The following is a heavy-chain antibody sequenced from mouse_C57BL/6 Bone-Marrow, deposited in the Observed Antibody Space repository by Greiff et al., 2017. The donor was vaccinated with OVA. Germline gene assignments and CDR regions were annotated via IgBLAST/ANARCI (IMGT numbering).Heavy chain of an antibody. Sequence: EVKLMESGGGLVKPGGSLKLSCAASGFTFSDYGMHWVRQAPEKGLEWVAYISSGSSTIYYADTVKGRFTIARDNAKNTLFLQMTSLRDEDTAMYYCARPDGYCFDYWGQGTTLTVSS. V-gene: IGHV5-17*01. D-gene: IGHD2-3*01. CDR2: ISSGSSTI. CDR3: ARPDGYCFDY. CDR1: GFTFSDYG. J-gene: IGHJ2*01.